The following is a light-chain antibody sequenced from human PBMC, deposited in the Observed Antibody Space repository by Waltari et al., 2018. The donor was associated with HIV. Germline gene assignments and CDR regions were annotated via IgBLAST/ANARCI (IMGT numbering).Light chain of an antibody. CDR3: SSYTRSSTLGV. Sequence: QSALTQPASVSGSPGQSITISCTGTSSDVGGYNHVSWYQPHPRTAPKLMIFGVSNRPSGVSNRFSGSKSGNTASLTISGLQAEDEADYYCSSYTRSSTLGVFGTGTKVTVL. J-gene: IGLJ1*01. CDR1: SSDVGGYNH. CDR2: GVS. V-gene: IGLV2-14*03.